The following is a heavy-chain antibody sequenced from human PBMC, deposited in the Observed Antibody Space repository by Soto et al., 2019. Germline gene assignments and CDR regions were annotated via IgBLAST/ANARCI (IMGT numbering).Heavy chain of an antibody. CDR2: ITRSSDYI. CDR3: ARDYFGGNPLRNGMDV. Sequence: GGSLRLCYTASAFTFSSYSMNWFRHAPVKVLEWVSSITRSSDYIYYADSVKGRFTISRDNAKNSLYLQMNSLRAEDTAVYYCARDYFGGNPLRNGMDVWGQGTTVTVSS. J-gene: IGHJ6*02. D-gene: IGHD2-15*01. V-gene: IGHV3-21*01. CDR1: AFTFSSYS.